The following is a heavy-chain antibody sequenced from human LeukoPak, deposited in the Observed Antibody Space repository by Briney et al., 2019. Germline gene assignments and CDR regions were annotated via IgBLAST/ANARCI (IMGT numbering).Heavy chain of an antibody. CDR3: TRPPHQFCPGYCSGEAFDI. CDR2: IRSKANSYAT. CDR1: GFTFSGSA. Sequence: GGSLRLSCAASGFTFSGSAMHWVRQASGKGLEWVGRIRSKANSYATAYAASVKGRFTISRDDSKNTAYLQMNSLKTEDTAVYYCTRPPHQFCPGYCSGEAFDIWGQGTMVTVSP. V-gene: IGHV3-73*01. D-gene: IGHD2-2*03. J-gene: IGHJ3*02.